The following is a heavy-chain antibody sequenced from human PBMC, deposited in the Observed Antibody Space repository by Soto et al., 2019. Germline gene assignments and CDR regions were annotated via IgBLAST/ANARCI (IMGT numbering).Heavy chain of an antibody. CDR1: GGSIGGVGYS. Sequence: SETLSLTCAVSGGSIGGVGYSWSWIRQPPGGGLEWIGYMYHSGTFLKSPSLKTRLTMSLDMSKSQFSLTLNSMTAADTAVYYCARAQFYSGSGNYNNLMFDAWGQGIQVTVSS. J-gene: IGHJ5*02. CDR2: MYHSGTF. D-gene: IGHD3-10*01. CDR3: ARAQFYSGSGNYNNLMFDA. V-gene: IGHV4-30-2*01.